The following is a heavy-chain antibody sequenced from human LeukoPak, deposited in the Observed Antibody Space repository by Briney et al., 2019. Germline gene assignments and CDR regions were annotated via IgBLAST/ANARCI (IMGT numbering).Heavy chain of an antibody. D-gene: IGHD5-18*01. CDR3: ARAFGDTAMVTVYYFDY. V-gene: IGHV1-2*02. J-gene: IGHJ4*02. Sequence: ASVKVSCKASGYTFTGYYMHWVRQAPGQGLEWMGWINPNSGGTNYAQKFQGRVTMTRDTSISTAYMELSRLRSDDTAVYYCARAFGDTAMVTVYYFDYWGQGTLVTVSS. CDR2: INPNSGGT. CDR1: GYTFTGYY.